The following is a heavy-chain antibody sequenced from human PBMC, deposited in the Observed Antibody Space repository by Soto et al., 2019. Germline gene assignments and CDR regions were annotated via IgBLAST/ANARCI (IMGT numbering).Heavy chain of an antibody. J-gene: IGHJ4*02. V-gene: IGHV4-4*02. D-gene: IGHD3-10*01. CDR3: ARSLWFGEDYFDY. CDR2: IYHSGST. CDR1: GGSVSSANW. Sequence: SETLSLTCAVSGGSVSSANWWSWVRQPPGKGLEWIGEIYHSGSTNYNPSLKSRVTISVDKSKNQFSLKLSSVTAADTAVYYCARSLWFGEDYFDYWGQGTPVTV.